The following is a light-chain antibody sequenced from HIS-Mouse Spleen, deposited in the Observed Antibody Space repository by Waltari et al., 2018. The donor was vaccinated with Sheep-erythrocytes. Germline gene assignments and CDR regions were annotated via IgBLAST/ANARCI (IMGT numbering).Light chain of an antibody. CDR1: SSDVGGYNY. CDR2: DVS. V-gene: IGLV2-11*01. J-gene: IGLJ1*01. Sequence: QSALTQPRSVSGSPGQSVTISCTGTSSDVGGYNYVSWYQQYPGKAPKLMLYDVSKRPSGVPDCFSGSKSGNTASLTISGLQAEDEADYYCCSYAGSYNHVFATGTKVTVL. CDR3: CSYAGSYNHV.